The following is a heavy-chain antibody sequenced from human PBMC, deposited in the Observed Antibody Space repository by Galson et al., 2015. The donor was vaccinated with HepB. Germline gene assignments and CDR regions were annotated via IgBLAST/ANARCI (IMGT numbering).Heavy chain of an antibody. V-gene: IGHV3-21*01. Sequence: SLRLSCAASGFTFSSYSMNWVRQAPGKGLEWVSSISSSSSYIYYADSVKGRFTISRDNAKNSLYLQMNSLRAEDTAVYYCAKDSGASGYDFPGANYFDYWGQGTLVTVSS. CDR3: AKDSGASGYDFPGANYFDY. J-gene: IGHJ4*02. CDR2: ISSSSSYI. CDR1: GFTFSSYS. D-gene: IGHD5-12*01.